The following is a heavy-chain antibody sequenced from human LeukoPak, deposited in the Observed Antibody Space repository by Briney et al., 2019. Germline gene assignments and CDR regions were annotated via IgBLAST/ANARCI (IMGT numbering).Heavy chain of an antibody. CDR2: MNLNSGNT. CDR3: ARGLYSSGWYGDGAFDI. D-gene: IGHD6-19*01. CDR1: GYTFTSYD. Sequence: GASVKVSCKASGYTFTSYDINWVRQATGQGLEWMGWMNLNSGNTGYAQKFQGRVTMTRNTSISTAYMELSSLRSEDTAVYYCARGLYSSGWYGDGAFDIWGQGTMVTVSS. V-gene: IGHV1-8*01. J-gene: IGHJ3*02.